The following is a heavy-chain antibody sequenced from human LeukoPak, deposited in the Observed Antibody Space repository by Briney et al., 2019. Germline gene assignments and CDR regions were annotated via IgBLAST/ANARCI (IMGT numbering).Heavy chain of an antibody. J-gene: IGHJ4*02. V-gene: IGHV3-48*03. CDR1: GFTFSSYE. D-gene: IGHD6-19*01. Sequence: QPGGSLRLSCAASGFTFSSYEMNWVRQAPGKGLEWVSYISSSGSTIYYADSVKGRFTISRDSAKNSLSLQMNSLRAEDTAVYYCARDSYSSGVFDYWGQGTLVTVSS. CDR2: ISSSGSTI. CDR3: ARDSYSSGVFDY.